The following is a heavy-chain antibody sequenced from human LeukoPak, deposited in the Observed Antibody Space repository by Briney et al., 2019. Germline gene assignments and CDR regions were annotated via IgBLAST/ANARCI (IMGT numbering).Heavy chain of an antibody. CDR2: IIPILGIA. D-gene: IGHD5-18*01. Sequence: SVKVSCKASGGTFSSYAISWVRQAPGQGLEWVGRIIPILGIANYAQKFQGRVTITADKSTSTAYMELSSLRSEDTAVYYCARDRVRNGYSYGIDYWGQGTLVTVSS. V-gene: IGHV1-69*04. CDR1: GGTFSSYA. J-gene: IGHJ4*02. CDR3: ARDRVRNGYSYGIDY.